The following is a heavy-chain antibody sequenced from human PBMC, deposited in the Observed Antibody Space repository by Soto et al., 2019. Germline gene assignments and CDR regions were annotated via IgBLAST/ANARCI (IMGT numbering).Heavy chain of an antibody. CDR1: GFTFSGYG. CDR2: ISGSGGDT. CDR3: AKSGPYYFDY. Sequence: PGGSLRLSCAASGFTFSGYGMSWVRQAPEKGLEWVSTISGSGGDTYYEESVEGRFTISRDNSKDTVYLQMNSLRAEDTAVYYCAKSGPYYFDYWGQGNLVTVSS. V-gene: IGHV3-23*01. J-gene: IGHJ4*02.